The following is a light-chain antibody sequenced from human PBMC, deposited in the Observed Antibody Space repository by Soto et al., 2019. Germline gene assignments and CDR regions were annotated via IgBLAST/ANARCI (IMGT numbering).Light chain of an antibody. CDR1: SSDVGGYDY. CDR2: EVF. J-gene: IGLJ2*01. Sequence: QSALTQPASVSGSPGQSITISCTGTSSDVGGYDYVSWYQQHPGKVPKLMIYEVFRRPSGISDRFSGSKSGNTASLTISGLQAEDEAHYYCCSYTPTSTFVFGGGTKLTVL. V-gene: IGLV2-14*03. CDR3: CSYTPTSTFV.